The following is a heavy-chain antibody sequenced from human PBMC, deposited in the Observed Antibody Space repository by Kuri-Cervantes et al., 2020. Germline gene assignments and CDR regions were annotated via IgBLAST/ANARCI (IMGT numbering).Heavy chain of an antibody. J-gene: IGHJ6*03. CDR1: GFSLSTSGVG. D-gene: IGHD5-18*01. CDR3: ARIGDTYGLYYYYMDV. V-gene: IGHV2-5*02. Sequence: SGPTLVKPTQTLTLTCTFSGFSLSTSGVGVGWIRQPPGKALEWLALIYWDDDKRYSPSLKSRLTITKDTSKSQVVLTMTDMDPVDTATYYCARIGDTYGLYYYYMDVWGKGTTVTVSS. CDR2: IYWDDDK.